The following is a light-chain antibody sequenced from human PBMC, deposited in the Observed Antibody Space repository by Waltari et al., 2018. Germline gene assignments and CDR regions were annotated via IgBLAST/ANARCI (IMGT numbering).Light chain of an antibody. CDR1: SSDVGGYNY. CDR3: CSYAGSYTSL. V-gene: IGLV2-11*01. CDR2: DVS. J-gene: IGLJ2*01. Sequence: QSALTQPRSVSGSPGKSVTISCTGTSSDVGGYNYLSWYQQHPGKAPKLMIYDVSKRPSGVPDRFSGSKSGNTASLTISGLQAEDEADYYCCSYAGSYTSLFGGGTKLTVL.